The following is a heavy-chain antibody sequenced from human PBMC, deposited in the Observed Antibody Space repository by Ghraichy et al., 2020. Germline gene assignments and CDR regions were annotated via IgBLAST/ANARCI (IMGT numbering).Heavy chain of an antibody. V-gene: IGHV4-59*08. J-gene: IGHJ3*01. CDR3: ARHVVTVGTGEPFDV. D-gene: IGHD7-27*01. CDR1: GGSLNGYY. CDR2: VYYSGSN. Sequence: ESLNISCTASGGSLNGYYWSWIRQPPGKGLEWIAFVYYSGSNNYNPSLKGRVTISVDTSKNQFYLKLRSVTAADTAVYYCARHVVTVGTGEPFDVWGQGTMVTVSS.